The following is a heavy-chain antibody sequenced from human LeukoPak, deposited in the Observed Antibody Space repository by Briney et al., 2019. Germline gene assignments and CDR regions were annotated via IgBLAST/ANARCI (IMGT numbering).Heavy chain of an antibody. CDR2: ISNSGSTI. J-gene: IGHJ6*03. CDR3: ASEGFGGYNSYYYYMDV. D-gene: IGHD5-24*01. V-gene: IGHV3-11*04. Sequence: GGSLRLSCAASGFIFSDYYMSWIRQAPGKGLEWVSYISNSGSTIYYADSVKGRFTISRDNAKNSLYLQMNSLRAEDTAVYYCASEGFGGYNSYYYYMDVWGKGTTVTVSS. CDR1: GFIFSDYY.